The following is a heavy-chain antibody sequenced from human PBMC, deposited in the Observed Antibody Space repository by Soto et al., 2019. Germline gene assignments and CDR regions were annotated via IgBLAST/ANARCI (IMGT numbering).Heavy chain of an antibody. V-gene: IGHV3-30-3*01. J-gene: IGHJ6*02. CDR3: ARDRLVRGVIITRYYYGMDV. CDR1: GFTFSSYA. D-gene: IGHD3-10*01. CDR2: ISYDGSNK. Sequence: LRLSCAASGFTFSSYAMHWVRQAPGKGLEWVAVISYDGSNKYYADSVKGRFTISRDNSKNTLYLQMNSLRAEDTAVYYCARDRLVRGVIITRYYYGMDVWGQGTTVTVSS.